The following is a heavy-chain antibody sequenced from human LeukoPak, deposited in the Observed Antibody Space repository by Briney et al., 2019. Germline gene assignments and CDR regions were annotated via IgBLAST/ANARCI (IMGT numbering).Heavy chain of an antibody. CDR1: GYTFTSYY. Sequence: GASVKVSCKASGYTFTSYYMHWVRQAPGQGLEWMGIINPSGGSTSCAQKFQGRVTMTRDMSTSTVYMELSSLRSEDTAVYYCARDSSYYYYMDVWGKGTTVTVSS. J-gene: IGHJ6*03. V-gene: IGHV1-46*01. D-gene: IGHD2-2*01. CDR2: INPSGGST. CDR3: ARDSSYYYYMDV.